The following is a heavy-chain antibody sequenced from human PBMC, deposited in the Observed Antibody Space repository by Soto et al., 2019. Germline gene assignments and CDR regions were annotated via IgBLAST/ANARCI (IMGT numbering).Heavy chain of an antibody. CDR3: AKDASGWPHDAFDI. J-gene: IGHJ3*02. D-gene: IGHD6-19*01. Sequence: PGGSMRLSCAASGYTFSSYAMSLVRQATGKGLEWVSAISGSGGSTYYADSVKGRFTISRDNSKNTLYLQMNSLRAEDTAVYYCAKDASGWPHDAFDIWGQGTMVTVSS. V-gene: IGHV3-23*01. CDR2: ISGSGGST. CDR1: GYTFSSYA.